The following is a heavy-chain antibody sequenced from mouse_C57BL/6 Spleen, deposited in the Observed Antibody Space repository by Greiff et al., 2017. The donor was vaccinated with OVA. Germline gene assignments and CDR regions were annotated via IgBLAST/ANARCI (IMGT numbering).Heavy chain of an antibody. CDR2: ISYDGSN. J-gene: IGHJ3*01. Sequence: DVKLQESGPGLVKPSQSLSLTCSVTGYSITSGYYWNWIRQFPGNKLEWMGYISYDGSNNYNPSLKNRISITRDTSKNQFFLKLNSVTTEDTATYYCARDELLRYPFAYWGQGTLVTVSA. V-gene: IGHV3-6*01. CDR1: GYSITSGYY. CDR3: ARDELLRYPFAY. D-gene: IGHD1-1*01.